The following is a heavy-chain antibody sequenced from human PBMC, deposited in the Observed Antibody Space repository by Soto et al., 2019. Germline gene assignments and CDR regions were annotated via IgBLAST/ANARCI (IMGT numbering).Heavy chain of an antibody. Sequence: SVKVSCKASGGTFSSYAISWVRQAPGQGLEWMGGIIPIFGTANYAQKFQGRVTITADESTSTAYMELSSLRSEDTAVYYCAREPSSGWYEEGFDPWGQGTLVTVSS. CDR3: AREPSSGWYEEGFDP. V-gene: IGHV1-69*13. CDR1: GGTFSSYA. CDR2: IIPIFGTA. J-gene: IGHJ5*02. D-gene: IGHD6-19*01.